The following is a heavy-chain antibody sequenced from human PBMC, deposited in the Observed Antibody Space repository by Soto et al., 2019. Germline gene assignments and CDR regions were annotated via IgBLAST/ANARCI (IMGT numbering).Heavy chain of an antibody. CDR1: GFSLSNARMG. D-gene: IGHD3-22*01. Sequence: QVTLKESGPVLVKPTETLTLTCTVSGFSLSNARMGVSWIRQPPGKALEWRAHIFSNDEKTYSTSLKSSLTIAQDDSYRRGVLTTASVAPVDTATCFCARLVYDGRGYYYLCYFVYRGLGTLVTVSS. J-gene: IGHJ4*02. CDR3: ARLVYDGRGYYYLCYFVY. CDR2: IFSNDEK. V-gene: IGHV2-26*01.